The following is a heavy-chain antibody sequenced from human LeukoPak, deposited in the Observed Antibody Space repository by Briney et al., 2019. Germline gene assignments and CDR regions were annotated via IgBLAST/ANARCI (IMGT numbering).Heavy chain of an antibody. CDR2: TYYRSKWNN. J-gene: IGHJ4*02. Sequence: SQTLSLTCAISGDSVSSNSAAWNWSRQSPSRGLEWLGRTYYRSKWNNDYAVSVKSRITINPDTSKNQFSLQLNSVTPEDTAVYYCARGTMIVVVKEDYWGQGTLVTVSS. CDR1: GDSVSSNSAA. CDR3: ARGTMIVVVKEDY. D-gene: IGHD3-22*01. V-gene: IGHV6-1*01.